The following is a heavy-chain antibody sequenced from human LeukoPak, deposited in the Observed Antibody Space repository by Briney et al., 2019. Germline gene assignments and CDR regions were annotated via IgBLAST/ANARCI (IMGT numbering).Heavy chain of an antibody. CDR3: ARGRKDSSLDY. CDR2: IWYDGSNK. Sequence: GRSLRLSCAASGFTFSSYGMHWVRQAPGKGLEWVAVIWYDGSNKYYADSVKGRFTISRDNSKNTLYLQMNSLRAEDTAVYYCARGRKDSSLDYWGQGTLVTVSS. V-gene: IGHV3-33*01. CDR1: GFTFSSYG. J-gene: IGHJ4*02. D-gene: IGHD3-22*01.